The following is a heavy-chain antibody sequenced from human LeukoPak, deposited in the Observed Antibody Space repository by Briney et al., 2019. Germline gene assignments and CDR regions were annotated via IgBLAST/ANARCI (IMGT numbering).Heavy chain of an antibody. D-gene: IGHD3-22*01. Sequence: ASVKVSCKASGGTFSSYGISWVRQAPGQGLEWMGWISAYNGNTNYAQKLQGRVTMTTDTSTSTAYMELRSLRSDDTAVYYCARGPLYYYDSSGYYPPWGYWGQGTLVTVSS. V-gene: IGHV1-18*01. J-gene: IGHJ4*02. CDR1: GGTFSSYG. CDR3: ARGPLYYYDSSGYYPPWGY. CDR2: ISAYNGNT.